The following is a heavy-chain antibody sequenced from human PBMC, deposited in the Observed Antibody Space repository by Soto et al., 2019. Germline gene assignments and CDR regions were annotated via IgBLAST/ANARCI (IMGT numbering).Heavy chain of an antibody. V-gene: IGHV4-39*01. Sequence: QLQLQESGPGLVKPSGTLSLTCTVSGASINIGPRYWAWIRQPPGKGLEWIGTNYHSGSTYYNPSPGSRAIISVETSKSQSSLRLRSVPAAHTALYHCARHDLWADAKRGAFDVWCRGTMVTVSS. CDR3: ARHDLWADAKRGAFDV. CDR1: GASINIGPRY. D-gene: IGHD1-26*01. CDR2: NYHSGST. J-gene: IGHJ3*01.